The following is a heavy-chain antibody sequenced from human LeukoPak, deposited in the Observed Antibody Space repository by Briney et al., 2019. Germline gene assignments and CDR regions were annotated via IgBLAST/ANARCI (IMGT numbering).Heavy chain of an antibody. V-gene: IGHV3-11*01. D-gene: IGHD6-13*01. CDR1: GFTFSDYY. CDR2: ISSGGGSI. Sequence: PGGSLRLACAVSGFTFSDYYMSWIRQAPGKGLEWVSYISSGGGSISHADSVKGRFTISRDNSEKPLYLQMNSLRAEDTAVYYCPRRAAAGRWFDYWGEGTLVTVSS. CDR3: PRRAAAGRWFDY. J-gene: IGHJ4*02.